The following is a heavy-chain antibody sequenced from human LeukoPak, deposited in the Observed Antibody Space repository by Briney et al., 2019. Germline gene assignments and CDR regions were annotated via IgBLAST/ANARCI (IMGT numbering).Heavy chain of an antibody. CDR1: GYTFTGYY. Sequence: ASVKVSCKASGYTFTGYYMHWVRQAPGQGLEWMGWINPNSGGTNYAQKFQGRVTMTRDMSTSTVYMELSSLRSEDTAVYYCARLTMATTPGDDYWGQGTLVTVSS. CDR2: INPNSGGT. J-gene: IGHJ4*02. D-gene: IGHD5-24*01. V-gene: IGHV1-2*02. CDR3: ARLTMATTPGDDY.